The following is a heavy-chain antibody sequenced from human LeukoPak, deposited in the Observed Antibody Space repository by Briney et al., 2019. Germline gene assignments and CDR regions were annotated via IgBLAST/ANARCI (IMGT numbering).Heavy chain of an antibody. CDR3: ARMVYCSSTSCNPAYNWYDP. Sequence: ASVKVCCKASGYTFTGYYMPWVRQAPGQGLEWMGWMNPDSGNTGYAQKFQGRVTMTRNTSISTAYMELSSLRSEDTAVYYCARMVYCSSTSCNPAYNWYDPWGQGTLVTVSP. J-gene: IGHJ5*02. D-gene: IGHD2-2*01. CDR1: GYTFTGYY. CDR2: MNPDSGNT. V-gene: IGHV1-8*02.